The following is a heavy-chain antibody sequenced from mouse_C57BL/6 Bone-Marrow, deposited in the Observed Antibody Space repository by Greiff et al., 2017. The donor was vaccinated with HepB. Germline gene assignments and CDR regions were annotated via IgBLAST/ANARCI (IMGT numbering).Heavy chain of an antibody. V-gene: IGHV1-66*01. J-gene: IGHJ2*01. D-gene: IGHD2-3*01. Sequence: QVQLQQSGPELVKPGASVKISCKASGYSFTSYYIHWVKQRPGQGLEWIGWIYPGSGNTKYNEKFKGKATLTADTSSSTAYMQLSSLTSEDSAVYYGARGGWLPLFDYWGQGTTLTVSS. CDR2: IYPGSGNT. CDR1: GYSFTSYY. CDR3: ARGGWLPLFDY.